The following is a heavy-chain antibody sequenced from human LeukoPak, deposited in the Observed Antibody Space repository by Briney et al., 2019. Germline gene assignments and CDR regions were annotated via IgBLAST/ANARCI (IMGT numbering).Heavy chain of an antibody. D-gene: IGHD3-3*01. CDR3: ARVGGGITIFGVGFDY. Sequence: PGGSLRLSCAASGFTFRDYGMSWVRQAPGKGLEWVSALTGSGGTTYYADSVKGRFTISRDNAKNSLYLQMNSLRAEDTAVYYCARVGGGITIFGVGFDYWGQGTLVTVSS. J-gene: IGHJ4*02. CDR2: LTGSGGTT. V-gene: IGHV3-23*01. CDR1: GFTFRDYG.